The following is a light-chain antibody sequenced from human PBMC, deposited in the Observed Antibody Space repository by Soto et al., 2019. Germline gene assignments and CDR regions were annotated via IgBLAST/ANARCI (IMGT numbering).Light chain of an antibody. Sequence: EIVMTQSPATMSVSPGERATLSCRASQSVSTKLAWYQQRPGQAPRLLIHDASTRATGIPARFSGSGSATEFTLTISSLQPDDFATYYCQQYNRYSSSTFGQGTKVDI. J-gene: IGKJ1*01. CDR1: QSVSTK. CDR3: QQYNRYSSST. CDR2: DAS. V-gene: IGKV3-15*01.